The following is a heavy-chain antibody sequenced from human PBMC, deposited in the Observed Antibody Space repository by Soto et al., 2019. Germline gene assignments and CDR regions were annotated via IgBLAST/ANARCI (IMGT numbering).Heavy chain of an antibody. CDR1: GGSISSYY. J-gene: IGHJ4*02. Sequence: SETLSLTCTVSGGSISSYYWSWIRQPPGKGLEWIGYIYYSGSTNYNPSLKSRVTISVDTSKNQFSLKLSSVTAADTAVYYCARWETVTTLFDYWRQGTLVTVSS. CDR2: IYYSGST. D-gene: IGHD4-17*01. V-gene: IGHV4-59*01. CDR3: ARWETVTTLFDY.